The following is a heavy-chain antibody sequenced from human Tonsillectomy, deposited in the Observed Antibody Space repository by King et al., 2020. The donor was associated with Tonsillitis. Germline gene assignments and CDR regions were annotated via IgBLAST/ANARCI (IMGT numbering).Heavy chain of an antibody. Sequence: VQLVESGGGLVQPGGSLRLSCAASGFTFRNYWMSWVRQAPGKGLEWVANIKQDGSEKYYVHSVKGRFTISRDNPKNSLYLQMNSLRAEDTAVYYCARNSSGWARATTNYYYYGMDVSGEGAPGTVSS. J-gene: IGHJ6*04. V-gene: IGHV3-7*01. CDR1: GFTFRNYW. D-gene: IGHD6-19*01. CDR3: ARNSSGWARATTNYYYYGMDV. CDR2: IKQDGSEK.